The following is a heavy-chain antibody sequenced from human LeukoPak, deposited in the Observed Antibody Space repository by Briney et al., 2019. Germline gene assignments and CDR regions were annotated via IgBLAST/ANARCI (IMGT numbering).Heavy chain of an antibody. CDR3: AKDLNDNSFDY. D-gene: IGHD3-22*01. CDR1: GSTFSSYA. V-gene: IGHV3-23*01. Sequence: PGGSPRLSCVVSGSTFSSYAMSWVRQAPGKGLEWVSAISGSGGKTNYADSVKGRFTISRDNSKNTLYLQMNSLRAEDTAVYYCAKDLNDNSFDYWGQGALITVSS. CDR2: ISGSGGKT. J-gene: IGHJ4*02.